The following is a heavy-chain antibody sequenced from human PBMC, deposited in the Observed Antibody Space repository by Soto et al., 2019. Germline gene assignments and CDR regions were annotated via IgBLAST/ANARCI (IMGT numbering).Heavy chain of an antibody. CDR3: ARGRGGHCSGGTCYRFLDP. Sequence: QEQLVQSGAEVKKPGASVKVSCTASGYTFTNYETIWVRQAPGQGLEWMGWMNPNSGDTVYAQKFQGRVTLTRDASTAYMELSSLKYEDTAVYYWARGRGGHCSGGTCYRFLDPWGQGTRVTVSS. CDR2: MNPNSGDT. D-gene: IGHD2-15*01. J-gene: IGHJ5*02. CDR1: GYTFTNYE. V-gene: IGHV1-8*01.